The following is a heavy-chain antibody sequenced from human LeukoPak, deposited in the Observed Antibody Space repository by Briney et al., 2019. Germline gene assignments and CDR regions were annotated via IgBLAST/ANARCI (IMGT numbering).Heavy chain of an antibody. D-gene: IGHD3-10*01. CDR3: ARDPTYLWFGELLEPDYFDY. Sequence: GGSLRPSCAASGFTFSSYGMHWVRQAPGKGLEWVAVISYDGSNKYYADSVKGRFTISRDNSKNTLYLQMNSLRAEDTAVYYCARDPTYLWFGELLEPDYFDYWGQGTLVTVSS. V-gene: IGHV3-30*19. CDR1: GFTFSSYG. J-gene: IGHJ4*02. CDR2: ISYDGSNK.